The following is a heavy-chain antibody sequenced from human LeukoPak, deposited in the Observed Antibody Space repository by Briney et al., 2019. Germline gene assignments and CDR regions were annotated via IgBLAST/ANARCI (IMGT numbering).Heavy chain of an antibody. V-gene: IGHV4-39*07. CDR2: VYYSGNT. D-gene: IGHD3-9*01. Sequence: SETLSLTCTVSGGSISSSNYYWGWIRQPPGKGLECIGSVYYSGNTYYNPSLKSRVTISVDTSKNQFSLKLSSVTAADTAVYYCARSPNILTGYYPPEGIDYWGQGTLVTVSS. CDR1: GGSISSSNYY. CDR3: ARSPNILTGYYPPEGIDY. J-gene: IGHJ4*02.